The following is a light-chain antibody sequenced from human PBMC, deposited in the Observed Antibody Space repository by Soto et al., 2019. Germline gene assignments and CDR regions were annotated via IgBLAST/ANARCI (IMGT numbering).Light chain of an antibody. Sequence: EIVLTQSPGTLSLSPGERATLSCRASQSVSSSYLAWYQQKPGQAPRLLIYGASSSATGIPDRFSDSGAGTDFTLTISRLEPEDCAVYYCQQYGSSPMYTVGQGPKLEIK. CDR2: GAS. CDR1: QSVSSSY. J-gene: IGKJ2*01. V-gene: IGKV3-20*01. CDR3: QQYGSSPMYT.